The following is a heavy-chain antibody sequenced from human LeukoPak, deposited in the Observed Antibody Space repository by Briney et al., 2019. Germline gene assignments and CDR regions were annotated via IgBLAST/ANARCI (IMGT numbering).Heavy chain of an antibody. J-gene: IGHJ4*02. CDR1: GFTFSSYS. CDR3: AKFADILTGSAFDY. D-gene: IGHD3-9*01. V-gene: IGHV3-7*03. Sequence: GGSLRLSCAASGFTFSSYSMNWVRQAPGKGLEWVANIKQDGSEKYYVDSVKGRFTISRDNSKNTLYLQMNSLRAEDTAVYYCAKFADILTGSAFDYWGQGTLVTVSS. CDR2: IKQDGSEK.